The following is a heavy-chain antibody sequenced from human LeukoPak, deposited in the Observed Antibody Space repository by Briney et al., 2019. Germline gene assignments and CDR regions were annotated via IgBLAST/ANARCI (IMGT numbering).Heavy chain of an antibody. CDR3: VRGGYSYGVWGRGGRFFDY. V-gene: IGHV3-30*04. CDR1: GFTFSSYA. CDR2: ISYDGSNK. J-gene: IGHJ4*02. D-gene: IGHD5-18*01. Sequence: GGSLRLSCAASGFTFSSYAMHWVRQAPGKGLEWVAVISYDGSNKYYADSVKGRFTISRDNSKNTLYLQMNSLRAEDTAVYYCVRGGYSYGVWGRGGRFFDYWGQGTLVTVSS.